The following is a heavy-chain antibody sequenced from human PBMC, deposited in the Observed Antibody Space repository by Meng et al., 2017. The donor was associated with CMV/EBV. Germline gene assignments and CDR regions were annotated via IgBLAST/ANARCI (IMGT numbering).Heavy chain of an antibody. CDR1: GFTFSSYE. V-gene: IGHV3-48*03. CDR3: AKDGWDTAMPEGVNGMDV. CDR2: ISSSGSTI. J-gene: IGHJ6*02. D-gene: IGHD5-18*01. Sequence: GESLKISCAASGFTFSSYEMNWVRQAPGKGLEWVSYISSSGSTIYYADSVKGRFTISRDNAKNSLYLQMNSLRAEDTAVYYCAKDGWDTAMPEGVNGMDVWGQGTTVTVSS.